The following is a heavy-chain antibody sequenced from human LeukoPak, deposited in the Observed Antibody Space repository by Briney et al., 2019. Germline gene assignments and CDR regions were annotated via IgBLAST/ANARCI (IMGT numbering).Heavy chain of an antibody. CDR2: IRKKAYGDTT. D-gene: IGHD4-17*01. CDR3: ARGLHDYGDSNYYFDQ. CDR1: GFTFGDDG. J-gene: IGHJ4*02. Sequence: GGYLRLSCTASGFTFGDDGWSWFRQAPGKGLEWICFIRKKAYGDTTEYAASVRGRFNSSSDDAKSIAYLQMTFLNTEDTALYYCARGLHDYGDSNYYFDQWGQGTLVTVSS. V-gene: IGHV3-49*03.